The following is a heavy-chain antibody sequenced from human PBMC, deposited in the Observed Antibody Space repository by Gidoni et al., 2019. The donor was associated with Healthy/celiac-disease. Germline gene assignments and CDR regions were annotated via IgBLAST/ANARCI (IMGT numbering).Heavy chain of an antibody. V-gene: IGHV3-30*18. CDR2: ISYDGSNK. J-gene: IGHJ4*02. Sequence: QVQLVESGGGVVQPGRSLRLSCAASGFTFSSYGMHWVRQAPGKGLEWVAVISYDGSNKYYADSGKGRLTIARDNSKNTLYLQMNSLRAEDTAVYYCAKDRALYYDSSGYIDYWGQGTLVTVSS. CDR3: AKDRALYYDSSGYIDY. D-gene: IGHD3-22*01. CDR1: GFTFSSYG.